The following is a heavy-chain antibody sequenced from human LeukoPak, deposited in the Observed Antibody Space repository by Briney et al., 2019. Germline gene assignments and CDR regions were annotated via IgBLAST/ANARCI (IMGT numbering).Heavy chain of an antibody. CDR3: ARGSITYDFWSGSYPDAFDI. V-gene: IGHV4-4*07. CDR1: GGSISSYF. D-gene: IGHD3-3*01. Sequence: SETLSLTCTVSGGSISSYFWSWIRQHPGKGLEWIGRIYTSGSTNYNPSLKSRVTMSVDTSKNQFSLKLSSVTAADTAVYYCARGSITYDFWSGSYPDAFDIWGQGTMVTVSS. J-gene: IGHJ3*02. CDR2: IYTSGST.